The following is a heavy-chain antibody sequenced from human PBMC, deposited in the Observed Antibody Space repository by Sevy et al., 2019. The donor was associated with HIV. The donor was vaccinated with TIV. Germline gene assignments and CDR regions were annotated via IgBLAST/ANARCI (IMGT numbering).Heavy chain of an antibody. Sequence: GGSLRLSCEASGFTFSNYWMSWVRQAPGKGLEWVANIKEDGSVKYYVDSVKGRFTISRDNAKNSVYLQMNTLRAEDTAFYYCVRAIGAAGSYWGQGTLVTVSS. V-gene: IGHV3-7*01. D-gene: IGHD6-13*01. CDR3: VRAIGAAGSY. CDR1: GFTFSNYW. CDR2: IKEDGSVK. J-gene: IGHJ4*02.